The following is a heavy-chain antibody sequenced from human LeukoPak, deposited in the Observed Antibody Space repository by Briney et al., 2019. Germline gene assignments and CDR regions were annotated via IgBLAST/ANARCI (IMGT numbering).Heavy chain of an antibody. CDR1: GFTFSSYG. V-gene: IGHV3-33*06. J-gene: IGHJ2*01. D-gene: IGHD4-17*01. CDR3: AKDGGGDSWYFDL. CDR2: IWYDGSNK. Sequence: GGSLRLSCAASGFTFSSYGMHWVRQAPGKGLEWVAVIWYDGSNKYYADSVKGRFTISRDNSKNTLYLQMNSLRAEDTAVYYCAKDGGGDSWYFDLWAVAPWSLSPQ.